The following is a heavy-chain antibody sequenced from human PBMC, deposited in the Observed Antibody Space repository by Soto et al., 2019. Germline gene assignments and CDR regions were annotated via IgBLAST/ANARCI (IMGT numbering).Heavy chain of an antibody. D-gene: IGHD1-26*01. CDR1: GYTFTSYG. J-gene: IGHJ2*01. Sequence: QVQLVQSGAEVKKPGASVKVSCKASGYTFTSYGIGWVRQATGQGLEWMGRISAYNGNTNYAQKVQGRVTMTTDTSTSTAYMELRSLRSDDTAVYYCARGHSGSYSFSGWYFDLWGRGTLVTVSS. CDR3: ARGHSGSYSFSGWYFDL. CDR2: ISAYNGNT. V-gene: IGHV1-18*01.